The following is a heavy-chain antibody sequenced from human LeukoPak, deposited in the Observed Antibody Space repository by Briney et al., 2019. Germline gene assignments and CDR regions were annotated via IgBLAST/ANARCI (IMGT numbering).Heavy chain of an antibody. D-gene: IGHD3-16*01. V-gene: IGHV4-39*01. Sequence: SETLSLTCSVSGGSISTPFYYWAWIRRPPGKGLEWIGEMNHSGSTNYNPSLKSRVTISVDTSKNQFSLKLSSVTAADTAVYYCVRQAGGYWGQGTLVTVSS. CDR1: GGSISTPFYY. CDR3: VRQAGGY. CDR2: MNHSGST. J-gene: IGHJ4*02.